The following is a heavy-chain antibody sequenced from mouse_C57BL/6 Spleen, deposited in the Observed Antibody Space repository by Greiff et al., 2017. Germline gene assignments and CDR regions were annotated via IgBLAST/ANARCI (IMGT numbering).Heavy chain of an antibody. D-gene: IGHD4-1*01. CDR3: ARNWDLEYFDY. V-gene: IGHV1-7*01. J-gene: IGHJ2*01. CDR1: GYTFTSYW. Sequence: VQLQQPGAELAKPGASVKLSCKASGYTFTSYWMHWVKQRPGQGLEWIGYINPSSGYTKYNQKFKDKATLTADKSSSTAYMRLSSLTYEDSAVYYCARNWDLEYFDYWGQGTTLTVSS. CDR2: INPSSGYT.